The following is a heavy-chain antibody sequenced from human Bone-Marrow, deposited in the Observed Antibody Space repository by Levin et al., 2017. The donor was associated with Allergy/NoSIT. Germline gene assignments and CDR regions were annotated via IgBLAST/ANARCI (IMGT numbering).Heavy chain of an antibody. CDR2: IKQDGSEK. V-gene: IGHV3-7*01. Sequence: GESLKISCAASGFTFSSYWMSWVRQAPGKGLEWVANIKQDGSEKYYVDSVKGRFTISRDNAKNSLYLQMNSLRAEDTAVYYCARGGGETLGDLFDPWGQGTLVTVSS. CDR3: ARGGGETLGDLFDP. J-gene: IGHJ5*02. D-gene: IGHD2-21*02. CDR1: GFTFSSYW.